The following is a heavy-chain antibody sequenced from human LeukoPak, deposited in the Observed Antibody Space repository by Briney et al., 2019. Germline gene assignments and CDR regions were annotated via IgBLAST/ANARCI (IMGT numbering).Heavy chain of an antibody. J-gene: IGHJ4*02. CDR1: GFTFSSHS. CDR3: ARGAYYYED. CDR2: ISSSSSTI. D-gene: IGHD3-22*01. V-gene: IGHV3-48*01. Sequence: GGSLRLSCAASGFTFSSHSMNWVRRAPGKGLEWVSYISSSSSTIYYADSVKGRFTISRDNAKNSLYLQMNSLRAEDTAVYYCARGAYYYEDWGQGTLVTVSS.